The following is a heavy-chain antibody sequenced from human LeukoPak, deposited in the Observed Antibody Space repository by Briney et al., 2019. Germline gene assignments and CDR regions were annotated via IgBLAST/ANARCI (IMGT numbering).Heavy chain of an antibody. D-gene: IGHD3-9*01. CDR1: GGSISSYY. CDR3: ARGRYFDWLYDY. CDR2: IYYSGST. V-gene: IGHV4-59*08. Sequence: SETLSLTCTVSGGSISSYYWSWIRQPPGKGLEWIGYIYYSGSTNYNPSLKSRVTISVDTSKNQFSLKLSSVTAADTAVYYCARGRYFDWLYDYWGQGTLVTVSS. J-gene: IGHJ4*02.